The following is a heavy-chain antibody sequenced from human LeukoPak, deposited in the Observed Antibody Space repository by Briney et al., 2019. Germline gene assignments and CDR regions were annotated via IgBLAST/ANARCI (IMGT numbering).Heavy chain of an antibody. CDR2: ISYDETSK. Sequence: PGRSLTLSCAASGFTFSSYAMHWVRQAPGRGLECLALISYDETSKYYADSVKGRFTISRDNSKNTLYLQMDSLRAEDTAVYYCARDWQLDFWGQGTLVTVSS. V-gene: IGHV3-30-3*01. CDR1: GFTFSSYA. CDR3: ARDWQLDF. D-gene: IGHD6-13*01. J-gene: IGHJ4*02.